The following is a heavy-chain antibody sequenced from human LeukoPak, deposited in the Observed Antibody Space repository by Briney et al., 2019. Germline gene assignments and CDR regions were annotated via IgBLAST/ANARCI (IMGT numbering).Heavy chain of an antibody. Sequence: GGSLRLSCAASGFTVSNNYMRWVRQAPGKGLEWVSLIYSGGSTYYADSVKGRFIISRDNSKNTLYLQMNSLRAEDTAVYYCARGGENSGFDYWGQGTLVIVSS. CDR1: GFTVSNNY. CDR3: ARGGENSGFDY. CDR2: IYSGGST. J-gene: IGHJ4*02. D-gene: IGHD6-19*01. V-gene: IGHV3-66*01.